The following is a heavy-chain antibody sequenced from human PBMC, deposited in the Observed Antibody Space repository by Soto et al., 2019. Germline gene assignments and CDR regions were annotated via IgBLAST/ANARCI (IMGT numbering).Heavy chain of an antibody. CDR2: ISGSGGST. D-gene: IGHD6-19*01. J-gene: IGHJ4*02. Sequence: GESLKISCAASGFTFSSYAMSWVRQAPGKGLEWVSAISGSGGSTYYADSVKGRFTISRDNSKNTLYLQMNSLRAEDTAVYYCAKDSKQWLVPNYFDYWGQGTLVTVSS. V-gene: IGHV3-23*01. CDR3: AKDSKQWLVPNYFDY. CDR1: GFTFSSYA.